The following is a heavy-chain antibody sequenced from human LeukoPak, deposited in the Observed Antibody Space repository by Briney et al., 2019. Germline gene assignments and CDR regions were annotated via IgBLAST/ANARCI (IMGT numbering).Heavy chain of an antibody. CDR3: ARVWGSPYYFDY. D-gene: IGHD3-16*01. CDR2: IYTTGST. CDR1: GGSLRNYY. V-gene: IGHV4-4*07. J-gene: IGHJ4*02. Sequence: PSETLSLTCTVSGGSLRNYYCSWIRQPAGKGLEWIGRIYTTGSTNYNPSLKSRVTMSVDTSKNQFSLNLNSVTAADTAVFYCARVWGSPYYFDYWGQGALVTVSS.